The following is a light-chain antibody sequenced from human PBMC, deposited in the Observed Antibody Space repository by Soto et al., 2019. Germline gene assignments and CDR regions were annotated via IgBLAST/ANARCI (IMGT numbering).Light chain of an antibody. V-gene: IGLV2-14*03. CDR2: DVS. J-gene: IGLJ2*01. CDR3: SLYRGANKEV. Sequence: QSALTQPASVSGSPGQSITISCTGTNNDVGIYTYVSWYQHHPGKAPKLMIYDVSNRPSGVSDRFSGSKSGNTASLTISGLQTEDEADYYCSLYRGANKEVFGGGTKLTVL. CDR1: NNDVGIYTY.